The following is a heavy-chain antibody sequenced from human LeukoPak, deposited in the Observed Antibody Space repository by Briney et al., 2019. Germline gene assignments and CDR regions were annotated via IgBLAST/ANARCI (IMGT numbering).Heavy chain of an antibody. Sequence: GASVKVSCKASGYTFTGYYMHWVRQAPGQGLEWMGWINPNSGGTNYAQKFQGRVTMTRDTSISTAYMELSRLRSDDTAVYYCARNRQTLWFGELSPFDYWGQGTLVTVSS. CDR3: ARNRQTLWFGELSPFDY. J-gene: IGHJ4*02. CDR1: GYTFTGYY. D-gene: IGHD3-10*01. V-gene: IGHV1-2*02. CDR2: INPNSGGT.